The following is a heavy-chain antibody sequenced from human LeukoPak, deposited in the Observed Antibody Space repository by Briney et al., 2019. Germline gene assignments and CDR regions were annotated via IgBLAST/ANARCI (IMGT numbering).Heavy chain of an antibody. CDR3: VREDVDTSFDY. J-gene: IGHJ4*01. CDR2: ISGDGSRT. Sequence: GGSLRLSCAASGFTFSNAWMSWVRQAPGKGLEWVSAISGDGSRTYYIDSVKGRFTVSRDTSKNTLYLHLNSLRAEDTAVYYCVREDVDTSFDYWGHGTLVTVSS. V-gene: IGHV3-23*01. D-gene: IGHD5-18*01. CDR1: GFTFSNAW.